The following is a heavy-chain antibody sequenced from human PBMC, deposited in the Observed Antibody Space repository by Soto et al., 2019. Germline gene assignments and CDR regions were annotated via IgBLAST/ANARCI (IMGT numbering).Heavy chain of an antibody. CDR3: AKALGELSPESFDY. D-gene: IGHD3-16*02. V-gene: IGHV3-30*02. CDR1: GFTFSSYG. Sequence: GSLRLSCAASGFTFSSYGMHWVRQAPGKGLEWVAVIWYDGSNKYYADSVKGRFTISRDNFKNTLHLQMNSLRAEDTAVYFCAKALGELSPESFDYWGQGILVTVSS. J-gene: IGHJ4*02. CDR2: IWYDGSNK.